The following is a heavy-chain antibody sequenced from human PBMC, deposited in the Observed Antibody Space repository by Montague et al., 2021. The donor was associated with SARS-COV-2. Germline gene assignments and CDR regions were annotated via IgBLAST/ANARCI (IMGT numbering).Heavy chain of an antibody. CDR2: IYYSGST. CDR3: ASPGGYCTGGSCYYVY. CDR1: GGSISTYY. D-gene: IGHD2-15*01. V-gene: IGHV4-59*01. Sequence: SETRSLTCSVSGGSISTYYWSWIRQPPGKGLEWIGYIYYSGSTNYNPSLKSRVTISIDTSKNQFSLELGSVTAADMAVYYCASPGGYCTGGSCYYVYWGQGTLVTVSS. J-gene: IGHJ4*02.